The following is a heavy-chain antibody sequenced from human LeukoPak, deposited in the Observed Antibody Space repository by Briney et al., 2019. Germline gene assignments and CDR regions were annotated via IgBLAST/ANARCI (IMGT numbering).Heavy chain of an antibody. CDR1: GGSISSSSYY. V-gene: IGHV4-39*01. CDR2: IYYSGST. Sequence: SETLSLTCTVSGGSISSSSYYWGWIRQPPGKGLEWIGSIYYSGSTYYNPSLKSRVTISVDTSKNQFSLKLSSVTAADTAVYYCARRSGWYGGTFDYWAREPWSPSPQ. CDR3: ARRSGWYGGTFDY. J-gene: IGHJ4*02. D-gene: IGHD6-19*01.